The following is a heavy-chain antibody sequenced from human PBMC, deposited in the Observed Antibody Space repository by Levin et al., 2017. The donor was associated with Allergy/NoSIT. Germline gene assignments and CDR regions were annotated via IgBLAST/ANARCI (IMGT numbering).Heavy chain of an antibody. V-gene: IGHV4-59*01. D-gene: IGHD2-21*02. CDR2: IYYSGST. Sequence: SQTLSLTCTVSGGSISSYYWSWIRQPPGKGLEWIGYIYYSGSTNYNPSLKSRVTISVDTSKNQFSLKLSSVTAADTAVYYCARGPVVTANTIKYYFDYWGQGTLVTVSS. CDR3: ARGPVVTANTIKYYFDY. J-gene: IGHJ4*02. CDR1: GGSISSYY.